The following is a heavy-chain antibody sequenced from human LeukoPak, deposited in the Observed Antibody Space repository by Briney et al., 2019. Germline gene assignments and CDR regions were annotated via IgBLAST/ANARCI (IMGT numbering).Heavy chain of an antibody. CDR3: AKGPDGFDY. V-gene: IGHV3-30*04. J-gene: IGHJ4*02. Sequence: GGSLRLSCAGSGFTFSNYAMYWVRQAPGKGLEWVAATSYDESKKSYADSVKGRFSISKDNSKNTLYLQMNSLTVDDTAVYYCAKGPDGFDYWGQGALVTVSS. CDR2: TSYDESKK. CDR1: GFTFSNYA.